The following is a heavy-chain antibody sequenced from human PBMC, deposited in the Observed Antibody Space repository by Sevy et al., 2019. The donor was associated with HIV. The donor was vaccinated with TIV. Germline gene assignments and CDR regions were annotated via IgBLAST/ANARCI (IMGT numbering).Heavy chain of an antibody. Sequence: GGSLRLSCAISGFTVNDKYIIWVRQAPGKGLEGVSVIFSSGSTYYADSAKGRFTISRDNSKNSVDLQMNSVRAEDTAVYDCVSRVWSYRSGWSYFDYWGQGTLVTVSS. D-gene: IGHD6-19*01. J-gene: IGHJ4*02. CDR1: GFTVNDKY. CDR3: VSRVWSYRSGWSYFDY. CDR2: IFSSGST. V-gene: IGHV3-66*02.